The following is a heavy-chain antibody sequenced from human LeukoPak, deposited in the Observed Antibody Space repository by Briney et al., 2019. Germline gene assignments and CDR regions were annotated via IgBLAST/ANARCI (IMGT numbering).Heavy chain of an antibody. J-gene: IGHJ4*02. CDR2: IKSKTDGGTT. D-gene: IGHD1-26*01. CDR1: GFTFSNAW. Sequence: GGSLRLSCAASGFTFSNAWMSWVRQAPGKGLEWVGRIKSKTDGGTTDYAAPVKGRFTISRDDSKNTLYLQMNSLKTEDTAVYYCSTMGYSGSYLTGYWGQGTLVTVSS. CDR3: STMGYSGSYLTGY. V-gene: IGHV3-15*01.